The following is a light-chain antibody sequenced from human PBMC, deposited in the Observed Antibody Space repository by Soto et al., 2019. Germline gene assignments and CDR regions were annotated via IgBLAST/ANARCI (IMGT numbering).Light chain of an antibody. CDR1: QSVSSN. V-gene: IGKV3-15*01. J-gene: IGKJ4*01. CDR3: QQYNNWPPLT. CDR2: GAS. Sequence: EIVMTQSPATLSVSPGERATLSCRASQSVSSNLAWYQQKPGQAPRLLIYGASTSATGIPARFSGSGSGTEFTLTISSLQSEEFAVYYCQQYNNWPPLTFGGGTKVEIK.